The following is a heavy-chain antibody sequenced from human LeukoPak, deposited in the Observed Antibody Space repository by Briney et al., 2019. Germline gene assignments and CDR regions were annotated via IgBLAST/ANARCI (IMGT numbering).Heavy chain of an antibody. J-gene: IGHJ6*03. CDR2: IYTSGST. CDR3: ARAPYCSSTSCYESYYYYYMDV. D-gene: IGHD2-2*01. CDR1: GGSISSYY. Sequence: SETLSLTCTVSGGSISSYYWSWIRQPAGKGLEWIGRIYTSGSTNYNPSLKSRVTMSVDTSKDQFSLKLSSVTAADTAVYYCARAPYCSSTSCYESYYYYYMDVWGKGTTVTVSS. V-gene: IGHV4-4*07.